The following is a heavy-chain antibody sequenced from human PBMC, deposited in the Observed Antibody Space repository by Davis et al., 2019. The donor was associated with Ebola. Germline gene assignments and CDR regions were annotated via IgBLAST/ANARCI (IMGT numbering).Heavy chain of an antibody. CDR1: GYTFTSYG. D-gene: IGHD3-22*01. Sequence: SVKVSCKASGYTFTSYGISWVRQAPGQGLEWMGGIIPILGIANYAQKFQGRVTITRDTSTTTVYMELSSLRSEDTAVYYCARAGSSGRRFDYWGQGTLVTVSS. CDR3: ARAGSSGRRFDY. J-gene: IGHJ4*02. V-gene: IGHV1-69*10. CDR2: IIPILGIA.